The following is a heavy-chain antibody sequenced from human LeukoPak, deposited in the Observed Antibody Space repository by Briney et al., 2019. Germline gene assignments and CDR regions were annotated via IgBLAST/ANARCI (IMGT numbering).Heavy chain of an antibody. CDR3: ARDRGFDISYNWFEP. CDR1: GFTFRGYA. D-gene: IGHD3-10*01. CDR2: ISGSGGST. J-gene: IGHJ5*02. V-gene: IGHV3-23*01. Sequence: GGSLRLSCAASGFTFRGYAMTWVRQAPGKGLEWVSGISGSGGSTYYADSVKGRFTISRDNSKNTLYLQMNSLRAEDTAVYYCARDRGFDISYNWFEPWGQGTLVTVSS.